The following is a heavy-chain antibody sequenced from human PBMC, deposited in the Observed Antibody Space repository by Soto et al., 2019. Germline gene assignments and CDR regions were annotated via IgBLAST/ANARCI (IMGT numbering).Heavy chain of an antibody. Sequence: QVHLQESGPGLVKPSGTLSLTCAVSGDSITSSNWWSWVRQAPGKGLECIGEIYHSGATTYNPSLKNRATISVDPSNNHFSLKLTSVTAADTAVYFCARDLGTGTDSWGRGTLVTVAS. CDR3: ARDLGTGTDS. CDR2: IYHSGAT. D-gene: IGHD1-1*01. V-gene: IGHV4-4*02. CDR1: GDSITSSNW. J-gene: IGHJ5*01.